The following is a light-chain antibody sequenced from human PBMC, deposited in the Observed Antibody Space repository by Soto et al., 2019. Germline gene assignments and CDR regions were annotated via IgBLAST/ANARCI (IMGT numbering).Light chain of an antibody. V-gene: IGLV1-40*01. J-gene: IGLJ7*01. Sequence: QSVLTQPPSVSGAPGQRVTISCTGSSSNIGAGYDVHWYQQLPGTAPKLLIYGNSNRPSGVPDRFSGSKSGTSASLAITGLQAEDEADYYCQSYDRSLSASVFGGCTQLTVL. CDR2: GNS. CDR1: SSNIGAGYD. CDR3: QSYDRSLSASV.